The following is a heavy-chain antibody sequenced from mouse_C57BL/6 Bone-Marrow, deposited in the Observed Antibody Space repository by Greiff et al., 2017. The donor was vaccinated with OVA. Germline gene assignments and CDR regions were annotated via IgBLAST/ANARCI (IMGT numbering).Heavy chain of an antibody. CDR1: GYTFTSYW. CDR2: IYPSDSET. D-gene: IGHD2-12*01. CDR3: AEGLRRFAY. Sequence: QVQLQQPGAELVRPGSSVKLSCKASGYTFTSYWMDWVKQRPGQGLEWIGNIYPSDSETHYNQKFKDKATLTVDKSSSTAYMQLSSLTSEDSAVYYYAEGLRRFAYWGQGTLVTVSA. J-gene: IGHJ3*01. V-gene: IGHV1-61*01.